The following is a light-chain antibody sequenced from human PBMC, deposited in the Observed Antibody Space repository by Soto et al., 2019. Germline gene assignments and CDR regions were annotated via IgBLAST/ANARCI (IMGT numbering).Light chain of an antibody. CDR2: GAS. CDR1: QSVSSVY. CDR3: QQYNNWPLT. Sequence: EIVLTQSPGTLSLSPGERATLSCRASQSVSSVYLAWYQQKPGQAPRLLIYGASSRATGIPVRFSGSGSGTEFTLTISSLQSEDFAVYYCQQYNNWPLTFGQGTRLEIK. J-gene: IGKJ5*01. V-gene: IGKV3-15*01.